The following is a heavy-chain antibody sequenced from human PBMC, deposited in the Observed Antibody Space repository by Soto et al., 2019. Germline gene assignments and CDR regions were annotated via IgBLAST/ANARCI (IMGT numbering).Heavy chain of an antibody. V-gene: IGHV4-59*01. CDR1: GDSLSSYY. CDR3: ALRSMAVVPEY. CDR2: LYYGRSA. J-gene: IGHJ4*02. Sequence: QVQLQESRPGLVKPLETLSLTCSVSGDSLSSYYCMWIRQPPGKGLESIGYLYYGRSANYNPSLKSRVTLSVDTSTNQCSLTLSSMTAADTVVYYCALRSMAVVPEYWGQGTLVTVSS. D-gene: IGHD3-22*01.